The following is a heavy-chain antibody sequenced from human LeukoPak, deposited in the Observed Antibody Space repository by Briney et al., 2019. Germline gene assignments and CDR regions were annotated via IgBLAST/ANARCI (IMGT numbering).Heavy chain of an antibody. Sequence: GGSLRLSCAASGSTLSSFGMHWVRQAPGTGLEWVAIIWYDGSKKYYADSVKGRFTISRDNSKNTLYLEMNSLRAEDTAVYYCTRGHGYTGYDFGYYDSWGQGTLVTVSS. J-gene: IGHJ4*02. CDR3: TRGHGYTGYDFGYYDS. CDR2: IWYDGSKK. V-gene: IGHV3-33*01. D-gene: IGHD5-12*01. CDR1: GSTLSSFG.